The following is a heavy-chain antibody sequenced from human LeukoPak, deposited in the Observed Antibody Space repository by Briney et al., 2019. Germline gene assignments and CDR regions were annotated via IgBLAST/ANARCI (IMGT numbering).Heavy chain of an antibody. Sequence: GASVKVSCKVSGYTLTELSMHWVRQAPGKGLEWMGGFDPEDGETIYAQKFQGRVTMTEDTSTDTAYMELSSLRSEDTAVYYCAPIFYYYDSSGYYTNWFDPWGQGTLVTVSS. CDR3: APIFYYYDSSGYYTNWFDP. CDR2: FDPEDGET. J-gene: IGHJ5*02. V-gene: IGHV1-24*01. CDR1: GYTLTELS. D-gene: IGHD3-22*01.